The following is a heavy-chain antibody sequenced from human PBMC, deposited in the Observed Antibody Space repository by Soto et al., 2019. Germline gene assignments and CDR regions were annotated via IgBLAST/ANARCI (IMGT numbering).Heavy chain of an antibody. CDR1: GGSITYYY. CDR2: INYDGYS. Sequence: QVQLQESGPGLVKPSETLSLTCTVSGGSITYYYCSWVRQPQGKGLEWIGYINYDGYSAYNLSLKRRVTLAMDASKTQFSLMLESVTATDTAVYYCARHGFGPLHGLVDVWGPGTTVIVSS. D-gene: IGHD3-10*01. V-gene: IGHV4-59*08. CDR3: ARHGFGPLHGLVDV. J-gene: IGHJ6*02.